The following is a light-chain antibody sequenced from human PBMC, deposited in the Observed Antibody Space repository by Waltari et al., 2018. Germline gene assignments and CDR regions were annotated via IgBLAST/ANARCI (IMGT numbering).Light chain of an antibody. V-gene: IGKV3-11*01. J-gene: IGKJ4*01. CDR2: DTS. CDR3: QQRRNWPLT. CDR1: QSVTNY. Sequence: DIVLTQSPAILSLSPGERASLSCRASQSVTNYLAWYQQKPGQAPRLLIYDTSNRATGIPARFSGSGFATDFTFTISSLEPDDFAVYYCQQRRNWPLTFGGGTKVEIK.